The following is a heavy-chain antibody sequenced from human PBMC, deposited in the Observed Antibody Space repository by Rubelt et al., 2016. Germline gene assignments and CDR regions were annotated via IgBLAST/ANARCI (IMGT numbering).Heavy chain of an antibody. D-gene: IGHD1-1*01. J-gene: IGHJ3*01. CDR3: VTTENFYGFDV. Sequence: VQLQESGPGVVTPSETLSLTCSVSGGSLSTNYWSWIRQPPGKGLEWIGYISFGGRTNYSPSLKSRVTISEDTSKNQFSRKLTAGTAGETAVYYCVTTENFYGFDVWGQGTMVIVSS. CDR1: GGSLSTNY. CDR2: ISFGGRT. V-gene: IGHV4-59*12.